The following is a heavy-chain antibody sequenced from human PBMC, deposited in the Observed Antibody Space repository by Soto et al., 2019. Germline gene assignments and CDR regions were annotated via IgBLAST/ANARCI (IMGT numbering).Heavy chain of an antibody. CDR3: ARHRPHYYGSGSYYNGYDY. D-gene: IGHD3-10*01. Sequence: PSETLSLTCTVSGGSISSSSYYWGWIRQPPGKGLEWIGSIYYSGSTYYNPSLKSRVTISVDTSKNQFSLKLSSVTAADTAVYYCARHRPHYYGSGSYYNGYDYWGQGTLVTVSS. V-gene: IGHV4-39*01. CDR2: IYYSGST. CDR1: GGSISSSSYY. J-gene: IGHJ4*02.